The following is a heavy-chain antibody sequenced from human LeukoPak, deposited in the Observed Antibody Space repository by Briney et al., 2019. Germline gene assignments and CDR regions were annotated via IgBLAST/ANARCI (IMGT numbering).Heavy chain of an antibody. CDR2: ISYDGSNK. CDR1: GFTFSSYA. Sequence: GGSLRLSCAASGFTFSSYAMHWVRQAPGKGLEWVAVISYDGSNKYYADSVKGRFTISRDNAKNSLYLQMNSLRAEDTAVYYCATGPYGSGSYWGLIYFDYWGQGTLVTVSS. D-gene: IGHD3-10*01. CDR3: ATGPYGSGSYWGLIYFDY. V-gene: IGHV3-30-3*01. J-gene: IGHJ4*02.